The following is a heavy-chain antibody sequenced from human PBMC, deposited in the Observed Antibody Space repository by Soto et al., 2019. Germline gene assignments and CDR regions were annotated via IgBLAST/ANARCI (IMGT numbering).Heavy chain of an antibody. J-gene: IGHJ5*02. V-gene: IGHV1-69*13. CDR1: GGTFSSYA. D-gene: IGHD1-7*01. CDR3: ARSRITGTFRWYNWFDP. CDR2: IIPIFGTA. Sequence: SVKVSCKASGGTFSSYAISWVRQAPGQGLEWMGGIIPIFGTANYAQKFQGRVTITADESTSTAYMELSSLRSEDTAVYYCARSRITGTFRWYNWFDPWGQGTLVTVSS.